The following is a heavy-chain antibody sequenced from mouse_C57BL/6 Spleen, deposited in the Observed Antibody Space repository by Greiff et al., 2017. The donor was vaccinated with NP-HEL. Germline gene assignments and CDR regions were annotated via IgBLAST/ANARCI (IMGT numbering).Heavy chain of an antibody. CDR2: IYPRSGNT. CDR1: GYTFTSYG. CDR3: ARRTTMVTTTGYFDY. Sequence: VQLQQSGAELARPGASVKLSCKASGYTFTSYGISWVKQRTGQGLEWIGEIYPRSGNTYYNEKFKGKATLTADKSSSTAYMELRSLTSEDSAVYFCARRTTMVTTTGYFDYWGQGTTLTVSS. J-gene: IGHJ2*01. V-gene: IGHV1-81*01. D-gene: IGHD2-2*01.